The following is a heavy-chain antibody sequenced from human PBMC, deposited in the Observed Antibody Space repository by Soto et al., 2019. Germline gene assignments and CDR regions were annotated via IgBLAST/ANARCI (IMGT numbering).Heavy chain of an antibody. Sequence: QVQLVESGGGVVQPGRSLRLSCAASGFTFSSYGMHWVRQAPGKGLEWVAVISYDGSNKYYADSVKGRFTISRDNSKNTLYLQMNSLRAEDTAVYYCANEKYYDSSGWGGMDVWGQGTTVTVSS. J-gene: IGHJ6*02. CDR2: ISYDGSNK. D-gene: IGHD3-22*01. CDR3: ANEKYYDSSGWGGMDV. V-gene: IGHV3-30*18. CDR1: GFTFSSYG.